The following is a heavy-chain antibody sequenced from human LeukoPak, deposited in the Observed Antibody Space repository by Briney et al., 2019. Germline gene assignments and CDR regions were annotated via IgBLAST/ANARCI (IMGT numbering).Heavy chain of an antibody. CDR2: IGGSGGGT. CDR3: AKDIRVHYFHPRGYLFDP. J-gene: IGHJ5*02. Sequence: PGGSLRLSCAASGFSFSSYSMSWVRQTPGKGPEWVSSIGGSGGGTDYADSVKGRFNISRDTSKKMLYLQMNSLRVEDTAVYYCAKDIRVHYFHPRGYLFDPWGQGTLVTVSS. D-gene: IGHD2/OR15-2a*01. V-gene: IGHV3-23*01. CDR1: GFSFSSYS.